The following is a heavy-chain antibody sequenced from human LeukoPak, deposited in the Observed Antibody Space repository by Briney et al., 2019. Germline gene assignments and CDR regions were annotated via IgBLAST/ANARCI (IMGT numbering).Heavy chain of an antibody. CDR2: IYPGDSDT. CDR3: ARFEAIGAAGFNYFDY. J-gene: IGHJ4*02. D-gene: IGHD6-13*01. CDR1: GYSFTSYW. Sequence: GESLKISCKGSGYSFTSYWIGWVRQMPGKGLEWMGIIYPGDSDTRYSPSFQGQVTISADKSISTAYLQWSSLKASDTAMYYCARFEAIGAAGFNYFDYWGQGTLVTVSS. V-gene: IGHV5-51*01.